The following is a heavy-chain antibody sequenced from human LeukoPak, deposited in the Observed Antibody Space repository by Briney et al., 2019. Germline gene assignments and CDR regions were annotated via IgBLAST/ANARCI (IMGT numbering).Heavy chain of an antibody. CDR3: ARGSSILGYCSSTSCYVFDY. CDR2: IYHSGST. J-gene: IGHJ4*02. V-gene: IGHV4-30-2*01. D-gene: IGHD2-2*01. CDR1: GGSISSGGYY. Sequence: PSETLSLTCTVSGGSISSGGYYWSWIRQPPGKGLEWIGYIYHSGSTYYNPSLKSRVTISVDWSKNQLSLKLSSVTAADTAVYYCARGSSILGYCSSTSCYVFDYWGQGTLVTVSS.